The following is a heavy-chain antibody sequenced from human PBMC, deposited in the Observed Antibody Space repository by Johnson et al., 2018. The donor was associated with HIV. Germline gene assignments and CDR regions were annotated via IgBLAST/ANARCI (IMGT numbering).Heavy chain of an antibody. Sequence: VQLVESGGGLVQPGGSLRLSCAASELTSSNYAISWVRQAPGQGLEWVSAISASGRDIYYGDSVKGRFTLSRDNSKNTLFLLMSSLRADDTAVYYCARVRRSGWFDNDAFDIWGQGTMVTVSS. CDR3: ARVRRSGWFDNDAFDI. V-gene: IGHV3-23*04. CDR2: ISASGRDI. CDR1: ELTSSNYA. J-gene: IGHJ3*02. D-gene: IGHD6-19*01.